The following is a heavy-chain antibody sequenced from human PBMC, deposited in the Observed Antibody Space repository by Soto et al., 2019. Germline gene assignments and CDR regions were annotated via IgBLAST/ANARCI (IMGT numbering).Heavy chain of an antibody. CDR2: ISYDGSNK. J-gene: IGHJ6*02. CDR3: AKDGWTTYYGMDV. CDR1: GFTFSSYG. D-gene: IGHD4-17*01. V-gene: IGHV3-30*18. Sequence: AGSLRLSCAASGFTFSSYGMHWVRQAPGKGLEWVAVISYDGSNKYYADSVKGRFTISRDNSKNTLYLQMNSLRAEDTAVYYCAKDGWTTYYGMDVWGQGTTVTVSS.